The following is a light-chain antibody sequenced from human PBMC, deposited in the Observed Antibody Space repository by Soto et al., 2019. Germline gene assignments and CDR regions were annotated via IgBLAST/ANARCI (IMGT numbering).Light chain of an antibody. J-gene: IGKJ1*01. CDR1: QSIDTY. CDR2: AAS. V-gene: IGKV1-5*01. Sequence: DIQMTQSPSSLTASVGDRVTITCRASQSIDTYLNWYQQKPGKAPRLLIYAASSLENEVPSRFSGSESGTEFTLTINSLQPDDFATYYCQQYNSYPWTFGQGTKVDIK. CDR3: QQYNSYPWT.